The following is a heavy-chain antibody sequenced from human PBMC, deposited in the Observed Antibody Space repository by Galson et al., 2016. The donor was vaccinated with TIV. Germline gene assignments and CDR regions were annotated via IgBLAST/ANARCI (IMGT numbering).Heavy chain of an antibody. D-gene: IGHD4-17*01. CDR2: IDYSGTT. J-gene: IGHJ6*02. CDR1: GGSISSGGYS. V-gene: IGHV4-31*03. CDR3: ARDRNGDFDPSYYYGMDV. Sequence: TLSLTCTVSGGSISSGGYSWSWIRQQPGKGLEWIGYIDYSGTTYYNPSLKSRITMSIDTSKNQFSLNLSSVTATDTAIYYCARDRNGDFDPSYYYGMDVWGQGTTVTVSS.